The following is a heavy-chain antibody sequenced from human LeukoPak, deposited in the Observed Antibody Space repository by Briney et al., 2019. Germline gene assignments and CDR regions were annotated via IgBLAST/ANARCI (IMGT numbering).Heavy chain of an antibody. CDR3: AKIDYGDYGFDY. Sequence: GESLQISCKGFGYSFTSYWIGWVRQIPGKGLEWMGIIYPRDSDTRYSPSFEGQVTISADKSISTAYLQWSSLKASDTAMYYCAKIDYGDYGFDYWGQGTLVTVSS. CDR2: IYPRDSDT. CDR1: GYSFTSYW. D-gene: IGHD4-17*01. V-gene: IGHV5-51*01. J-gene: IGHJ4*02.